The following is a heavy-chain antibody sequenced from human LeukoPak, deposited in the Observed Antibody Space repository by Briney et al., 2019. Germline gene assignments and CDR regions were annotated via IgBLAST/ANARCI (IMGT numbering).Heavy chain of an antibody. D-gene: IGHD5-12*01. CDR3: AKDSPPTSEWLPDY. V-gene: IGHV3-30*02. CDR2: IRHDGSKK. CDR1: GFTFSSAW. Sequence: PGGSLRLSCAASGFTFSSAWMHWVRQAPGKGLEWVAFIRHDGSKKFYADSVKGRFTISRDNSQNTLYLQVDSLRVDDTAVYYCAKDSPPTSEWLPDYWGQGTLVTISS. J-gene: IGHJ4*02.